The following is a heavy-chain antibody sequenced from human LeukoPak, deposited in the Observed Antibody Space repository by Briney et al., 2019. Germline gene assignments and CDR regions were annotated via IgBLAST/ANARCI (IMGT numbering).Heavy chain of an antibody. V-gene: IGHV4-34*01. J-gene: IGHJ6*03. D-gene: IGHD5-24*01. CDR2: INHSGST. Sequence: SETLPLTCAVYGGSFSGYYWSWIRQPPGKGLEWIGEINHSGSTNYNPSLKSRVTISVDTSKNQFSLKLSSVTAAETAVYYCAREGRYRYGYNEYHSYMDIWGKGTTVTVSS. CDR3: AREGRYRYGYNEYHSYMDI. CDR1: GGSFSGYY.